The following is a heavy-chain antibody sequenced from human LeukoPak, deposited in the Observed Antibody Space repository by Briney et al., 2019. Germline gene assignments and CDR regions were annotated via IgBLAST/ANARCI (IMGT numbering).Heavy chain of an antibody. J-gene: IGHJ4*02. V-gene: IGHV4-61*02. CDR2: IYTSGST. CDR3: ARGRIVYYYDSSGSSPYNYFDY. CDR1: GGSISSGSYH. Sequence: SETLSLTCTVSGGSISSGSYHWSWIRQPAGKGLEWIGRIYTSGSTNYNPSLKSRVTISVDTSKNQFSLKLSSVTAADTAVYYCARGRIVYYYDSSGSSPYNYFDYWGQGTLVTVSS. D-gene: IGHD3-22*01.